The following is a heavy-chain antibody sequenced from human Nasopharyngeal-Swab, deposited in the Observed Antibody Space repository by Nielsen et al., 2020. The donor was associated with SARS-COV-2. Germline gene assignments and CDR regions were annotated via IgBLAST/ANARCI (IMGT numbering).Heavy chain of an antibody. J-gene: IGHJ4*02. Sequence: GESLKISCAASGFTFSSYEMNWVRQAPGKGLEWVSYISGSGSTIYYADSVKGRFTISRDNAKNSLYLQMNSLRAEDTAVYYCARGDDSSGFSITLDYWGQGTLVTVS. CDR2: ISGSGSTI. D-gene: IGHD3-22*01. CDR3: ARGDDSSGFSITLDY. CDR1: GFTFSSYE. V-gene: IGHV3-48*03.